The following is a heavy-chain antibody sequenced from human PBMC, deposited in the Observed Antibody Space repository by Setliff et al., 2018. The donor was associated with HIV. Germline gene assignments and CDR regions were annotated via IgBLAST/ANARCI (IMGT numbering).Heavy chain of an antibody. V-gene: IGHV4-38-2*02. D-gene: IGHD6-13*01. Sequence: SETLSLTCAVSGYSISSGYYWGWIRQPPGKGLEWIGSIYHSGSTYYTPSLKSRVTISLDTSKNQFSLKLSSVTAADTAVYYCARDIQAAGTGWFDPWGQGTLVTVSS. J-gene: IGHJ5*02. CDR2: IYHSGST. CDR3: ARDIQAAGTGWFDP. CDR1: GYSISSGYY.